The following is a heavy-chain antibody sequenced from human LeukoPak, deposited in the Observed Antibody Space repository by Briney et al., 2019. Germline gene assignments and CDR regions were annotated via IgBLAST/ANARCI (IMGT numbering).Heavy chain of an antibody. J-gene: IGHJ4*02. CDR2: ISAYNGNT. D-gene: IGHD6-13*01. CDR1: GYTFTSYG. V-gene: IGHV1-18*01. Sequence: ASVKVSCKASGYTFTSYGISWVRQAPGQGLEWMGWISAYNGNTNYAQKLQGRVTMTTDTSTSTAYMELRSLRSDDTAVYYCARDRGTKEQLGLLEGVDYWGQGTLVTVSS. CDR3: ARDRGTKEQLGLLEGVDY.